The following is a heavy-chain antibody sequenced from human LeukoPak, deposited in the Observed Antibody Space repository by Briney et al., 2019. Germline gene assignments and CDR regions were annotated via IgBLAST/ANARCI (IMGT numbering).Heavy chain of an antibody. J-gene: IGHJ3*02. Sequence: GGSLRLSCAASGFTFDDYAMHWVRQAPGKGLEWVSSISSSSSYIYYADSVKGRFTISRDNAKNSLYLQMNSLRAGDTAVYYCARWSGGLWYAFDIWGQGTMVTVSS. CDR3: ARWSGGLWYAFDI. CDR2: ISSSSSYI. D-gene: IGHD3-16*01. CDR1: GFTFDDYA. V-gene: IGHV3-21*01.